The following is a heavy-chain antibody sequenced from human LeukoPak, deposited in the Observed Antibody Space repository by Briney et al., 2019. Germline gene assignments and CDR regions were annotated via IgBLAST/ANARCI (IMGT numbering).Heavy chain of an antibody. CDR2: IRYDGSNK. CDR1: GFTFSSYG. CDR3: AKESYDGSGYYYFDY. D-gene: IGHD3-22*01. J-gene: IGHJ4*02. V-gene: IGHV3-30*02. Sequence: GGSLRLSCAASGFTFSSYGMHWVRQAPGKGLEWVAFIRYDGSNKYYADSVKGRFTISRDNSKNTLYLQMNSLRAEDTAVYYCAKESYDGSGYYYFDYWGQGTLVTVSS.